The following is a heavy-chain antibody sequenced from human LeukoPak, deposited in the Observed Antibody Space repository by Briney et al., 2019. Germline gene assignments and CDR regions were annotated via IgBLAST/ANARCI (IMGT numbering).Heavy chain of an antibody. D-gene: IGHD2-15*01. V-gene: IGHV3-74*01. CDR2: IDFETDTT. Sequence: HPGGSLRLSCAASGFTFSIYGMQWVRQAPGKGLEWASRIDFETDTTTYAGSVKGRFTISRDNTKNTLYLQMDSLRDEDAAVYYCVRAGSGFDYWGQGTLVTVTS. CDR1: GFTFSIYG. J-gene: IGHJ4*02. CDR3: VRAGSGFDY.